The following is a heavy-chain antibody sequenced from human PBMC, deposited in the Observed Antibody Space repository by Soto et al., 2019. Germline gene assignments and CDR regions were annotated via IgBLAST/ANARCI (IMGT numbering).Heavy chain of an antibody. CDR2: ISAYNGKT. D-gene: IGHD3-10*01. Sequence: QVQLMQSGAEVKKPGASVKVSCKTSGYTFTSYGISWVRKAPGQGLEWMGWISAYNGKTYYAQKVQGRATMTTDTPTTTAHMALRSLRSDDTAVYFCVRDSGIEAATVFDYWGRGTLVTVSS. V-gene: IGHV1-18*01. CDR1: GYTFTSYG. J-gene: IGHJ4*02. CDR3: VRDSGIEAATVFDY.